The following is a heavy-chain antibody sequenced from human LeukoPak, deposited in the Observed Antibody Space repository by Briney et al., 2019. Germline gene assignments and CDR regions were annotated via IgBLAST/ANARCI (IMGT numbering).Heavy chain of an antibody. CDR3: ARERSYGSGSYYPLSRWFDP. Sequence: GSSVKVSCKASGGTFSSYAISWVRQAPGQGLEWMGRIIPILGLANYAQKFQGRVTITADKSTSTAYMELSSLRSEDTAVYYCARERSYGSGSYYPLSRWFDPWGQGTLVTASS. V-gene: IGHV1-69*04. CDR2: IIPILGLA. J-gene: IGHJ5*02. D-gene: IGHD3-10*01. CDR1: GGTFSSYA.